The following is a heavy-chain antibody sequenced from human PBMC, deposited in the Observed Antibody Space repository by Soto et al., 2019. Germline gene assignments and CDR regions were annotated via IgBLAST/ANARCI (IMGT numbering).Heavy chain of an antibody. J-gene: IGHJ6*02. CDR2: IYSGGST. CDR1: GFTVSSNY. CDR3: ARVGCSGGSCYYYYGMDV. V-gene: IGHV3-53*01. Sequence: GGSLRLSCAASGFTVSSNYMSWVRQAPGKGLEWVSVIYSGGSTHYADSVKGRFTISRDNPKNMVYLQMNSLRAEDTAVYYCARVGCSGGSCYYYYGMDVWGQGTTVTVSS. D-gene: IGHD2-15*01.